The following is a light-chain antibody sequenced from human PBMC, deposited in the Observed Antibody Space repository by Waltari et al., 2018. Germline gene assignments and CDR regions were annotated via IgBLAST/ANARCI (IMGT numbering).Light chain of an antibody. Sequence: DIVLSLSPLSLPVTPGGPASIPCRSTQILLHNKGENYLDWYVQRPGPSPQLLIYLTSQRDSGGPDRLSGSGSGTDLTLKISRVEGEDVRVYSCMQRPQTPFPFGGATKVEIK. V-gene: IGKV2-28*01. CDR3: MQRPQTPFP. J-gene: IGKJ4*01. CDR2: LTS. CDR1: QILLHNKGENY.